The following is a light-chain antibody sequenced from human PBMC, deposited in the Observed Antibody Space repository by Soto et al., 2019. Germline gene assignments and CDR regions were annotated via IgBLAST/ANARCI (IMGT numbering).Light chain of an antibody. Sequence: QSALTQPASLSGSPGQSITISCTGTSSDVGGYNYVSWYQQHPGKATKLMIYDVSSRPSGVSNRFSGSKSGNTASLTISGLQAEDEADYYCCSYRSRSTPLVFGGGTKLTVL. CDR1: SSDVGGYNY. V-gene: IGLV2-14*01. CDR3: CSYRSRSTPLV. J-gene: IGLJ2*01. CDR2: DVS.